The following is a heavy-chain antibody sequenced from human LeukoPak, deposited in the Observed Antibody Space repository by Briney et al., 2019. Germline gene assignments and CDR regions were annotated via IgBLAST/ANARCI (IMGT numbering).Heavy chain of an antibody. CDR1: GGSSSSYY. CDR3: AREGSSSWFSWFDP. V-gene: IGHV4-59*01. Sequence: KTSETLSLTCTVSGGSSSSYYWSWIRQPPGKGLEWIVYIYYSWSTNYNPSLKSRVNISVDTSKNQFSLKLSSVTAADTAVYYCAREGSSSWFSWFDPWGQGTLVTVSS. D-gene: IGHD6-13*01. J-gene: IGHJ5*02. CDR2: IYYSWST.